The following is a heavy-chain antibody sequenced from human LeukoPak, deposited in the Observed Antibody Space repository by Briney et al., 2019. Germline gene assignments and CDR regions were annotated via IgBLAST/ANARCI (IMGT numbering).Heavy chain of an antibody. J-gene: IGHJ3*02. CDR3: ARDSASTGYMNAFDI. CDR1: GGSVTSSGYY. Sequence: PSETLSLTCTVSGGSVTSSGYYWSWVRQPPGKGVEYIGYIYYSGSTNYNPSLKSRVTISVDTSKNQFSLKLRSVTAADTAVYYCARDSASTGYMNAFDIWGQGTMVTVSS. D-gene: IGHD3-22*01. CDR2: IYYSGST. V-gene: IGHV4-61*08.